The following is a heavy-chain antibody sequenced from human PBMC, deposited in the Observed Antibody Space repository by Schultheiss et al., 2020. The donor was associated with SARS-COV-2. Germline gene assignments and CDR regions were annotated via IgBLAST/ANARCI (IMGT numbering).Heavy chain of an antibody. CDR3: TRNSTSSGWFDP. J-gene: IGHJ5*02. CDR1: GFMFSSYG. Sequence: GGSLRLSCAGTGFMFSSYGMHWVRQASGKGLEWVGRIRSKARNYATTYAASVKGRFIISRDESRNTSYLQMNSLKIEDTAVYYCTRNSTSSGWFDPWGQGTLVTVSS. CDR2: IRSKARNYAT. D-gene: IGHD5-18*01. V-gene: IGHV3-73*01.